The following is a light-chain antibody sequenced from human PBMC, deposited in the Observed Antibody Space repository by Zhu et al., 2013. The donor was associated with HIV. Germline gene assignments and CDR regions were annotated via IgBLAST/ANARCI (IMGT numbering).Light chain of an antibody. CDR1: QSVDNK. Sequence: EIVMTQSPGSLSVSPGERATLSCRASQSVDNKLAWYQQRPGQALRLLIYGASTRNTGVPDRFSGSGSGTDFTLTISSLQSEDFAIYYCQQYKSWPPLTFGGGTKVEI. V-gene: IGKV3-15*01. CDR3: QQYKSWPPLT. J-gene: IGKJ4*01. CDR2: GAS.